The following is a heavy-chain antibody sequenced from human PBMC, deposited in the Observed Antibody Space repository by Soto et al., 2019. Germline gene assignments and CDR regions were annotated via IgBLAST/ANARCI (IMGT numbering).Heavy chain of an antibody. D-gene: IGHD3-3*01. CDR3: ARDLSLGLEWFRFDP. J-gene: IGHJ5*02. CDR1: GFTFSSYW. V-gene: IGHV3-74*01. Sequence: PGGSLRLSCAASGFTFSSYWMHWVRQAPGKGLVWVSRINSDGSSTSYADSVKGRSTISRDNAKNSLYLQMNSLRDEDTAVYYCARDLSLGLEWFRFDPWGQGTLVTVSS. CDR2: INSDGSST.